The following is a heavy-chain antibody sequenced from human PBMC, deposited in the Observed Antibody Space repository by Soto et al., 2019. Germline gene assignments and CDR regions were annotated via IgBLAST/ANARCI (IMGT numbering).Heavy chain of an antibody. CDR2: TWHDGINK. V-gene: IGHV3-33*01. J-gene: IGHJ5*02. CDR3: ARDISGSIDL. D-gene: IGHD1-26*01. Sequence: AGGSLIRSCTSSGFTLRSSAIHWVRQAPGKGLEAVAFTWHDGINKYYADSVKGRFTASRDSSNDVLYLQMDNLRDADTAVYYCARDISGSIDLWGQGILVTVSS. CDR1: GFTLRSSA.